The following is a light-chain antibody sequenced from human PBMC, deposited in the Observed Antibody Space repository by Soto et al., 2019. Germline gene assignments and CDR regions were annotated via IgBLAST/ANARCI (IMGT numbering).Light chain of an antibody. CDR1: NIGSKS. CDR2: DDS. V-gene: IGLV3-21*02. CDR3: QLWDSRVVNPYL. Sequence: SYELTQPPSVSVAPGETASVTCGGSNIGSKSVHWYQQKPGQAPVMVVYDDSDRPSGIPERFSGSNSGNTATLTISSVEPGDEADYYCQLWDSRVVNPYLFGPGTKVTVL. J-gene: IGLJ1*01.